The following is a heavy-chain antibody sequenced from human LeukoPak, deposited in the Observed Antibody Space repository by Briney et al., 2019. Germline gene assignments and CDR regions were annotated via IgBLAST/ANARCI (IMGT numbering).Heavy chain of an antibody. CDR2: INAGNGNT. CDR3: ARVLAMARGYYFDY. Sequence: ASVKVSCKASGYTFTSYGISWVRQAPGQRLEWMGWINAGNGNTKYSQKFQGRVTITRDTSASTAYMELSSLRSEDTAVYYCARVLAMARGYYFDYWGQGTLVTVSS. CDR1: GYTFTSYG. V-gene: IGHV1-3*01. D-gene: IGHD3-10*01. J-gene: IGHJ4*02.